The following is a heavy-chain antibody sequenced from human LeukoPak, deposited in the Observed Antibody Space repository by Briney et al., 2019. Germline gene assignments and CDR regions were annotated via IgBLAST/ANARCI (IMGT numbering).Heavy chain of an antibody. V-gene: IGHV3-30-3*01. Sequence: GRSLRLSCAASGFTFSSYAMHWVRQAPGKGLEWVAVISYDGSNKYYADSVKGRFTISRDNSKNTLYLQMNSLRAEDTAVYYCARERGDIVVVPAASNAAAGALDYWGQGTLVTVSS. D-gene: IGHD2-2*01. CDR3: ARERGDIVVVPAASNAAAGALDY. CDR1: GFTFSSYA. CDR2: ISYDGSNK. J-gene: IGHJ4*02.